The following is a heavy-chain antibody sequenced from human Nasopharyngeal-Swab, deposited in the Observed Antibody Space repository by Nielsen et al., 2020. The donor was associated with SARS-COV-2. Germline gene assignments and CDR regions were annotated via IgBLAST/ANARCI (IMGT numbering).Heavy chain of an antibody. V-gene: IGHV4-61*01. J-gene: IGHJ4*02. CDR2: IYYSGST. CDR1: GGSISSSSYY. Sequence: SETLSLTCTVSGGSISSSSYYWGWIRQPPGKGLEWIGYIYYSGSTNYNPSLKSRVTISVDTSKNQFSLKLSSVTAADTAVYYCARDLPGGPTFDYWGQGTLVTVSS. D-gene: IGHD3-10*01. CDR3: ARDLPGGPTFDY.